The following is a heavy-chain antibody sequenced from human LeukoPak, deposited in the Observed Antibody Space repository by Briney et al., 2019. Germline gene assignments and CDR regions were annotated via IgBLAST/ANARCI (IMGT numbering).Heavy chain of an antibody. CDR2: IKGDGSET. CDR1: GFTFSTYW. Sequence: SGGSLRLSCAASGFTFSTYWMSWVRQAPGKGLGWVANIKGDGSETYYVDSVRGRFTISRDNAKNSLYLQMNSLRAEDTAVYYCARDYRRATDDYWVQGTLVTVSS. CDR3: ARDYRRATDDY. V-gene: IGHV3-7*01. J-gene: IGHJ4*02.